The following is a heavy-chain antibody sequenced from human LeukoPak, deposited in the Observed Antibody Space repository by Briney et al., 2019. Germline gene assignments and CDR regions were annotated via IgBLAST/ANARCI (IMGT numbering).Heavy chain of an antibody. D-gene: IGHD3-3*01. Sequence: PGGSLRLSCAASGFTFSSYAMSWVRQAPGKGLEWVSAISGSGGSTYYADSVKGRFTISRDNSKNTLYLQMNSLRAEDTAVYYCAKIPTYYDFWSGYYFDYWGQGTPVTVSS. J-gene: IGHJ4*02. CDR2: ISGSGGST. V-gene: IGHV3-23*01. CDR1: GFTFSSYA. CDR3: AKIPTYYDFWSGYYFDY.